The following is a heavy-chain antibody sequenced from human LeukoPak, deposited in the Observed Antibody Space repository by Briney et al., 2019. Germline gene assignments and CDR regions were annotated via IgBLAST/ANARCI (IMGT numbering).Heavy chain of an antibody. CDR1: GGTFSSYA. CDR3: ARDRSGYCSSTSCAPGPYFDY. Sequence: SVTVSCKASGGTFSSYAISWVRQAPGQGLEWMGGIIPIFGTANYAQKFQGRVTITTDESTSTAYMELSSLRSEDTAVYYCARDRSGYCSSTSCAPGPYFDYWGQGTLVTVSS. J-gene: IGHJ4*02. D-gene: IGHD2-2*03. CDR2: IIPIFGTA. V-gene: IGHV1-69*05.